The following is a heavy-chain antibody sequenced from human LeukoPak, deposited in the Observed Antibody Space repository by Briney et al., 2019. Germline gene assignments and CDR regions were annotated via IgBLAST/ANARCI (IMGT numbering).Heavy chain of an antibody. D-gene: IGHD3-10*01. Sequence: ASVKVSCKASGYTFTSCGISWVRQAPGQGLEWMGWISSYNGYTNYAQKLQGRVTMTTDTSTGTAYMELRSLRSDDTAVYYCARDLGTAFDIWGQGTMVTVSS. V-gene: IGHV1-18*01. CDR3: ARDLGTAFDI. CDR2: ISSYNGYT. J-gene: IGHJ3*02. CDR1: GYTFTSCG.